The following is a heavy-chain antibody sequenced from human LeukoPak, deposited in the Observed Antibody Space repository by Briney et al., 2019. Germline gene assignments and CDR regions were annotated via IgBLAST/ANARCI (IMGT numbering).Heavy chain of an antibody. CDR2: INHSGST. CDR3: ARVYGSGCRNWFDP. V-gene: IGHV4-34*01. CDR1: GGSFSGYY. J-gene: IGHJ5*02. D-gene: IGHD3-10*01. Sequence: SETLSLTCAVYGGSFSGYYWSWIRQPPGKGLEWIGEINHSGSTNYNPSLKSRVTISVDTSKNQFSLKLNSVTAADTAVYYCARVYGSGCRNWFDPWGQGTLVTVSS.